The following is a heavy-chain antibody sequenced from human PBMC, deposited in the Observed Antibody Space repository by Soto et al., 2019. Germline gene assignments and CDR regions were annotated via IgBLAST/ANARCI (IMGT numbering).Heavy chain of an antibody. D-gene: IGHD1-1*01. Sequence: GGSLRLSCAASGFTFDDYAMHWVRQAPGKGLEWVSGISWNSGSIGYADSVKGRFTISRDNSKNTLYLQMNSLRAEDTAVYYCAKAWRGFYFWGQGTTVTVS. CDR3: AKAWRGFYF. V-gene: IGHV3-9*01. CDR2: ISWNSGSI. CDR1: GFTFDDYA. J-gene: IGHJ6*02.